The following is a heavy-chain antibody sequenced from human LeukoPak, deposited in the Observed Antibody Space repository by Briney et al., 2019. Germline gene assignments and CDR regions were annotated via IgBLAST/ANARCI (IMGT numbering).Heavy chain of an antibody. Sequence: SETLSLTCTVSGGSISSSSYYWGWIRQPPGKGLEWIGSIYYSGSTYYNPSLKSRVTISVDTSKNQFSLKLSSVTAADTAVYYCARKGEHYYDSGKLWPAWFDLWGQGILVTVSS. D-gene: IGHD3-10*01. CDR2: IYYSGST. CDR3: ARKGEHYYDSGKLWPAWFDL. J-gene: IGHJ5*02. V-gene: IGHV4-39*07. CDR1: GGSISSSSYY.